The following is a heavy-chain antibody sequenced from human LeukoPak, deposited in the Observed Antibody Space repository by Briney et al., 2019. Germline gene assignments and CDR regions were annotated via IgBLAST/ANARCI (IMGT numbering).Heavy chain of an antibody. CDR3: ARSGYSYGFTDYCMDV. D-gene: IGHD5-18*01. CDR2: IYTSGST. J-gene: IGHJ6*03. Sequence: SETLSLTCTVSGGSISSYYWSWIRQPAGKGLEWIGRIYTSGSTNYNPSLKSRVTMSVDTSKNQFSLKLSSVTAADTAVYYCARSGYSYGFTDYCMDVWGKGTTVTISS. V-gene: IGHV4-4*07. CDR1: GGSISSYY.